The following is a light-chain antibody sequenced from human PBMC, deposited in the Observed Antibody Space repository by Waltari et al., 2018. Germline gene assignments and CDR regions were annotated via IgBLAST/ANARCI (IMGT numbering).Light chain of an antibody. Sequence: QSVLTQPPSVSGPSVQTTPIPPSCSNSHIARISFHCYQQLPGAPPRPLVYRKDQRPSGIPDRFSGSKSGTSASLAISGLRSDDEGDYFCSTWNNDLGGFVLFGEGTRLTVL. CDR3: STWNNDLGGFVL. CDR1: NSHIARIS. V-gene: IGLV1-47*01. J-gene: IGLJ2*01. CDR2: RKD.